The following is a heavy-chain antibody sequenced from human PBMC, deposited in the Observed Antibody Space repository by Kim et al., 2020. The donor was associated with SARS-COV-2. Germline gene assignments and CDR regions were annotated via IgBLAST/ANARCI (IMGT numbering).Heavy chain of an antibody. Sequence: ASVKVSCKASGYTFTSYGISWVRQAPGQGLEWMGWISAYNGNTNYAQKLQGRVTMTTDTSTSTAYMELRSLRSDDTAVYYCARDILTGYYSAGRFGPYYYYGMDVWGQGTTVTVSS. CDR1: GYTFTSYG. CDR3: ARDILTGYYSAGRFGPYYYYGMDV. D-gene: IGHD3-9*01. J-gene: IGHJ6*02. CDR2: ISAYNGNT. V-gene: IGHV1-18*01.